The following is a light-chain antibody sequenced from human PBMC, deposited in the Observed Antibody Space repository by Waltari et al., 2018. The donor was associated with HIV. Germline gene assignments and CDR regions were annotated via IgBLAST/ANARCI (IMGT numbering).Light chain of an antibody. J-gene: IGLJ3*02. CDR1: NSNVGISY. CDR2: GIN. CDR3: AAGDYSLSGWV. Sequence: QSVLTQPPSASGTPGQRVTISCSGSNSNVGISYVYWYQQRPGTTPNLVIYGINQRPSGVPDRFSGSKSGTSVSLVISGIRSEDEADYDCAAGDYSLSGWVFGGGTKLTVL. V-gene: IGLV1-47*01.